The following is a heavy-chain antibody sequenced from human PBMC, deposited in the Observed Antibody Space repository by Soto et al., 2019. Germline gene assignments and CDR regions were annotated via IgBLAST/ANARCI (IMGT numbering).Heavy chain of an antibody. CDR3: ARPLQWLDG. Sequence: PGGSLRLSFAASGFACSSYSMKWVRQAPGKGLEWVSYISSSSSTIYYADSVKGRFTISRDNAKNSLYLQMNSLRAEDTAVYYCARPLQWLDGWGQGTLVTVSS. D-gene: IGHD6-19*01. J-gene: IGHJ4*02. CDR2: ISSSSSTI. CDR1: GFACSSYS. V-gene: IGHV3-48*01.